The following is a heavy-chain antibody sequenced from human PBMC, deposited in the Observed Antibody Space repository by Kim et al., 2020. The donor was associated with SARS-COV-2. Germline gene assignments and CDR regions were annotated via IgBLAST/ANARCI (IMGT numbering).Heavy chain of an antibody. CDR3: ARSEAYSSSGGWVFDY. Sequence: SETLSLTCTVSGGSISSSSYYWGWIRQPPGKGLEWIGSIYYSGSTYYNPSLKSRVTISVDTSKNQFSLKLSSVTAADTAVYYCARSEAYSSSGGWVFDYWGQGTLVTVSS. V-gene: IGHV4-39*07. CDR2: IYYSGST. J-gene: IGHJ4*02. D-gene: IGHD6-6*01. CDR1: GGSISSSSYY.